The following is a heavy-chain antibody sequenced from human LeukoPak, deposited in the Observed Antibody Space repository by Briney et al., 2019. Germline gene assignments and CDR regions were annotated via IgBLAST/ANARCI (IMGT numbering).Heavy chain of an antibody. CDR1: GGSISGFY. Sequence: SGTLSLTCTVSGGSISGFYWGWIRQPPGKGLEWIGFIYYSGSTNYNPSLKSRVTMSVDTSKNQFSLILTSVTAADTAVYYCARDLDQWLGTFDYWGQGTLVTVSS. V-gene: IGHV4-59*01. CDR2: IYYSGST. J-gene: IGHJ4*02. CDR3: ARDLDQWLGTFDY. D-gene: IGHD6-19*01.